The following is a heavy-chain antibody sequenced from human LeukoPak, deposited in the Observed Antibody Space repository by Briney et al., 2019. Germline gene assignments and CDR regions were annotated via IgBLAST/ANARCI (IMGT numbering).Heavy chain of an antibody. CDR3: ARAAEGLGYCSRTSCYSQFDY. D-gene: IGHD2-2*02. CDR1: GGTFSSYA. V-gene: IGHV1-69*13. J-gene: IGHJ4*02. CDR2: IIPIFGTA. Sequence: SVRVSCKASGGTFSSYAISWVRQAPGQGLEWMGGIIPIFGTANYAQTFQGRVTITADESTSTAYMELSSLRSEDTAVYYCARAAEGLGYCSRTSCYSQFDYWAREPWSPSPQ.